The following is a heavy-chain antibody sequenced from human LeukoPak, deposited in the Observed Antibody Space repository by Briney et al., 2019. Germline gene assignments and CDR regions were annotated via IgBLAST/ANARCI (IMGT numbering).Heavy chain of an antibody. D-gene: IGHD3-22*01. Sequence: PGGSLRLSCAASGFTFSSYSMNWVRQAPGQGLEWVSSISSSSSYIYYADSVKGRFTISRDNAKNSLYLQMNSLRAEDTAVYYCARGGYDSSGYYSSIFDYWGQGTLVTVSS. CDR3: ARGGYDSSGYYSSIFDY. CDR1: GFTFSSYS. CDR2: ISSSSSYI. V-gene: IGHV3-21*01. J-gene: IGHJ4*02.